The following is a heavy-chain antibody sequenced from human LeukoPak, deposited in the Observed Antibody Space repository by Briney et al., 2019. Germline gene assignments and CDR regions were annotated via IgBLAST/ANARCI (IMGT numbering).Heavy chain of an antibody. CDR3: ARDNGYSSGWYHLKNLDY. V-gene: IGHV4-31*03. Sequence: SQTLSLTCTVSGGSISSGGYYWRWIRQHPGKGLEWIGEINHSGSTNYNPSLKSRVTISVDTSKNQFSLKLSSVTAADTAVYYCARDNGYSSGWYHLKNLDYWGQGTLVTVSS. CDR1: GGSISSGGYY. D-gene: IGHD6-19*01. J-gene: IGHJ4*02. CDR2: INHSGST.